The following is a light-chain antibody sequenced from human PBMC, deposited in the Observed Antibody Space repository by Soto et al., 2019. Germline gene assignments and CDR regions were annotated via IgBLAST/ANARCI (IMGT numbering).Light chain of an antibody. Sequence: QSVLTQPPSVSGAPGQRVTISCTGSSSNIGAGYDVHWYQQLPGTAPKLLIYGNSNRPSGVPDRFSGSQSGTSASLAITGLQAKDEADYYCQSFDSSLSALFGGGTKLT. CDR3: QSFDSSLSAL. V-gene: IGLV1-40*01. J-gene: IGLJ3*02. CDR2: GNS. CDR1: SSNIGAGYD.